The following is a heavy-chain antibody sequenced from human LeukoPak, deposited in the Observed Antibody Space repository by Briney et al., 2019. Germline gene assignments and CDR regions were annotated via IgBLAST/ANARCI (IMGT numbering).Heavy chain of an antibody. J-gene: IGHJ4*02. V-gene: IGHV1-2*02. D-gene: IGHD3-22*01. CDR2: INPNSGGTDT. CDR3: AKGYYDGGNYHYEGGSVDS. Sequence: GASVKVSCKAFGYTFTDYYMHWVRQAPGQGLEWMGYINPNSGGTDTNYARKFQGRVTMTTDSSISTAYMELSRLRSDDTAVYYCAKGYYDGGNYHYEGGSVDSWGQGTHVTVSS. CDR1: GYTFTDYY.